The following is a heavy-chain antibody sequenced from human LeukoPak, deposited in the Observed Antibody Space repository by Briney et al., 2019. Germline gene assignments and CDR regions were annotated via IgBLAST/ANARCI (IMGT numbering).Heavy chain of an antibody. V-gene: IGHV3-11*05. CDR2: ISRSSSSI. D-gene: IGHD3-10*01. J-gene: IGHJ4*02. CDR1: GFTFSDYD. CDR3: ARDVLRAAYGSGSYQGQFDY. Sequence: PGGSLRLSCAASGFTFSDYDMNWVRQAPGKGLEWVSYISRSSSSINYADSVKGRFTISRDNAKNSLYLQMNSLRAEDTALYYCARDVLRAAYGSGSYQGQFDYWGQGTLVTVSS.